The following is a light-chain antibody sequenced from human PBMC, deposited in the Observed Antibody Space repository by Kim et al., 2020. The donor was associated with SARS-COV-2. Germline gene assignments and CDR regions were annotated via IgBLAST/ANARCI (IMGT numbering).Light chain of an antibody. CDR2: GAT. V-gene: IGKV3D-15*01. Sequence: EIVLTQSPATLSVSPGERATLSCRASQSASNNVAWYYQKPGQAPRVLIYGATTRATGIPARFRGSGFGTEFTLTITGLQSEDFAVYYCQQYNGWPRTFGQGTKVDIK. CDR3: QQYNGWPRT. CDR1: QSASNN. J-gene: IGKJ1*01.